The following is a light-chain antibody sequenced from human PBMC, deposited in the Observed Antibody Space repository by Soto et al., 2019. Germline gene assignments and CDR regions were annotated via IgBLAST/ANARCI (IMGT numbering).Light chain of an antibody. CDR2: WAS. CDR3: QQYYSTPF. Sequence: DIVMTQSPDSLAVSLGERATINCKSSQSVLYSSNNKNYLAWYQQKPGQPPKLLIYWASTREFGVPDRFSGSGSGTDFTLTISSLQAEDVAVYYCQQYYSTPFFGGGTKVEIK. J-gene: IGKJ4*01. CDR1: QSVLYSSNNKNY. V-gene: IGKV4-1*01.